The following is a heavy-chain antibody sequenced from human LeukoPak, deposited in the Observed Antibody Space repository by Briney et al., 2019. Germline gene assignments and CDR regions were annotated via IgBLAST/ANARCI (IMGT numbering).Heavy chain of an antibody. Sequence: SVTVSCHASGGTFRSYAISWVRQAPAHGLEGRGGIIPIFGTANCAQKFQGRVTITTDESTSTAYMKLSSLRSEDTAVYYCAREDKVRATPYWGQGTLVTVSS. CDR3: AREDKVRATPY. CDR1: GGTFRSYA. D-gene: IGHD1-26*01. CDR2: IIPIFGTA. J-gene: IGHJ4*02. V-gene: IGHV1-69*05.